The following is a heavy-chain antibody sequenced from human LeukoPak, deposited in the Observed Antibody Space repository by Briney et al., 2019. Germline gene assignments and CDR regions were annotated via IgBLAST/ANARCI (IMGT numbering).Heavy chain of an antibody. J-gene: IGHJ4*02. V-gene: IGHV1-69*05. CDR1: GGTFSGYA. D-gene: IGHD6-19*01. CDR3: ARDRHSSGWSGNYYFDY. Sequence: SVQVSCKASGGTFSGYAISWVRQAPGQGLEWMGGIIPIFGTANYAQKFQGRVTITTDESTSTAYMELSSLRSEDTAVYYCARDRHSSGWSGNYYFDYWGQGTLVTVSS. CDR2: IIPIFGTA.